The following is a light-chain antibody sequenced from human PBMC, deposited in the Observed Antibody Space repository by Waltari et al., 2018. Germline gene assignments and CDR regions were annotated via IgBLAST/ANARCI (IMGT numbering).Light chain of an antibody. J-gene: IGKJ4*01. V-gene: IGKV1-8*01. Sequence: AIRITQSPSSLSASTGDRVTITCRSSQGISSYLAWYQQKQGKAPKLLIYAASTLQSGVPSRFSGSGSGTDFTLTISGLQSEDFATYYCQQYYSYPRAFGGGTKVEIK. CDR3: QQYYSYPRA. CDR1: QGISSY. CDR2: AAS.